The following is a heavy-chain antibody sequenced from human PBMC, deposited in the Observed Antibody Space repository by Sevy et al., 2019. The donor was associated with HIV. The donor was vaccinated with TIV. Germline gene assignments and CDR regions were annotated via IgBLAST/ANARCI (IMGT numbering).Heavy chain of an antibody. CDR1: GGSISSFY. J-gene: IGHJ6*02. V-gene: IGHV4-59*01. CDR2: IYDTETS. Sequence: SETLSLTCAVSGGSISSFYWSWIRQPPGKGLEYIGYIYDTETSNYNPSLKSRVTIAVDTSKNQFSLKLSSVTAADTAVYYCARAGGSTDWGTDVWGQGTTVTVSS. CDR3: ARAGGSTDWGTDV. D-gene: IGHD6-19*01.